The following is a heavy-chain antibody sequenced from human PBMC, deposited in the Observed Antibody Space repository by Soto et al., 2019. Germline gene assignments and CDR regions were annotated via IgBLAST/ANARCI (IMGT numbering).Heavy chain of an antibody. D-gene: IGHD5-18*01. Sequence: QITLKESGPTLVKPTQTLTLTCTFSGFSFGTSGVGVGWIRPPPGQALEWLALIYWDDDKRYSPSLKSRLTITKDTSKNQVVLTMTNMDPVDTATYYCAHTPGYRYLYYFDSWGQGTLVTVSS. J-gene: IGHJ4*02. CDR2: IYWDDDK. V-gene: IGHV2-5*02. CDR3: AHTPGYRYLYYFDS. CDR1: GFSFGTSGVG.